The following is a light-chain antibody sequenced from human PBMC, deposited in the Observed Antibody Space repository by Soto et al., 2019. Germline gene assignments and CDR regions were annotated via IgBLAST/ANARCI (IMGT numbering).Light chain of an antibody. Sequence: QSALTQPASVSGSPGQSITISCTGASSDVGGYNYVSWYQQHPGKAPKLMIYDVSNRPSGVSNLFSGSKSGNTASLTISGIQAEDEADYYCSSYTSSSTPVVFGGGTKLTVL. CDR1: SSDVGGYNY. V-gene: IGLV2-14*01. CDR3: SSYTSSSTPVV. CDR2: DVS. J-gene: IGLJ2*01.